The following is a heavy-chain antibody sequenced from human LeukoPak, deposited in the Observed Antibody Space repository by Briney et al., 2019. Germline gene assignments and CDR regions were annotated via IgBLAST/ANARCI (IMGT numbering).Heavy chain of an antibody. CDR2: ISWNSSTI. CDR1: GFTFDDYA. D-gene: IGHD2-21*02. Sequence: GRSLRLSCAASGFTFDDYAMHWVRQAPGKGLEWVSGISWNSSTIYYADSVKGRFTISRDNAKNSLYLQMNSLRAEDTAVYYCARGRLVVVTSYYFDYWGQGTLVTVSS. J-gene: IGHJ4*02. V-gene: IGHV3-9*01. CDR3: ARGRLVVVTSYYFDY.